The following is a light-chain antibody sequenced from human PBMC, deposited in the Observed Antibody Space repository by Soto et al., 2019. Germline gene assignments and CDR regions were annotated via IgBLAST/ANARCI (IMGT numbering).Light chain of an antibody. J-gene: IGLJ1*01. CDR1: RSNIGAGYE. CDR3: QSYDSSLSGYV. Sequence: QSVLTQPPSVSEAPGQRFTISCTGSRSNIGAGYEAHWYQQVPGTAPKLLIYENNNRPSGVPDRFSGSKSGTSASLAITGLQAEDEAEYYCQSYDSSLSGYVFGTWTKLTVL. V-gene: IGLV1-40*01. CDR2: ENN.